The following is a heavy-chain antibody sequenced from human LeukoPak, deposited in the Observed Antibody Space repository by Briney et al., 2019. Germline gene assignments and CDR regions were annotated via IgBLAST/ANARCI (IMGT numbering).Heavy chain of an antibody. J-gene: IGHJ4*02. V-gene: IGHV3-74*01. D-gene: IGHD6-19*01. CDR3: ARGVRVEYSSGCHHY. CDR1: GFTFSSYG. Sequence: GGSLRLSCAASGFTFSSYGMHWVRQAPGKGLVWVSRINSDGSSTSYADSVKGRFTISRDNAKNTLYLQMNSLRAEDTAVYYCARGVRVEYSSGCHHYWGQGTLVTVSS. CDR2: INSDGSST.